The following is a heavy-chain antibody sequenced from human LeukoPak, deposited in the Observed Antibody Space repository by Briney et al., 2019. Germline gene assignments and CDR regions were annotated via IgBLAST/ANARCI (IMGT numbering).Heavy chain of an antibody. CDR2: IYPGDSET. J-gene: IGHJ4*02. CDR1: GYIFTNYW. Sequence: GESLKISCKGSGYIFTNYWIGWVRQMPGKGLEWMGIIYPGDSETRYSPSFQGQVTISVDKSISTAYLQWSSLKASDTAMFYCARVPDRSGYFYYFDYWGQGTLVTGS. CDR3: ARVPDRSGYFYYFDY. V-gene: IGHV5-51*01. D-gene: IGHD3-22*01.